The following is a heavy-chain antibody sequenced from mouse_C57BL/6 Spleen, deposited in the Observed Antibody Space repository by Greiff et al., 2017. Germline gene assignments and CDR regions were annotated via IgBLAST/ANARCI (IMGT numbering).Heavy chain of an antibody. CDR1: GFTFSDYG. CDR3: ARSLYEGFAY. J-gene: IGHJ3*01. CDR2: ISSGSSTI. D-gene: IGHD2-3*01. V-gene: IGHV5-17*01. Sequence: DVKLVESGGGLVKPGGSLKLSCAASGFTFSDYGMHWVRQAPEKGLEWVAYISSGSSTIYYADTVKGRFTISRDNAKNTLFLQMTSLRSEDTAMYYCARSLYEGFAYWGQGTLVTVSA.